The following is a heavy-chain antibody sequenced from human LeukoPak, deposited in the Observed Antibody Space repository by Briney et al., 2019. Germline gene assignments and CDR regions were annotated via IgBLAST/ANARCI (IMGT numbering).Heavy chain of an antibody. J-gene: IGHJ6*04. Sequence: GGSLRLSCAASGFTFSSYSMNWVRQAPGKGLEWVSSISSSSSYIYYADSVKGRFTISRDNAKNSLYLQMNSLRAEDTAVYYCARISGDYGMDVWGKGTTVTVSS. CDR1: GFTFSSYS. D-gene: IGHD7-27*01. CDR3: ARISGDYGMDV. V-gene: IGHV3-21*01. CDR2: ISSSSSYI.